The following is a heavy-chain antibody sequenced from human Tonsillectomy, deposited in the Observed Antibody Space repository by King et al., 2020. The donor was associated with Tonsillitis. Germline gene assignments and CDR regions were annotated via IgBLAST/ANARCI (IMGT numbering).Heavy chain of an antibody. Sequence: QLVQSGGGVVQPGRSLRLSCAASGFTFSTFAMHWVRQAPGKGLEWVAVISYDGSNKYYADSVKGRFAISRDNSKNTLYLQMNSLRAEDTAVYYCARSSVVVTATMGYWGQGTLVTVSS. CDR1: GFTFSTFA. V-gene: IGHV3-30*09. D-gene: IGHD2-21*02. CDR2: ISYDGSNK. J-gene: IGHJ4*02. CDR3: ARSSVVVTATMGY.